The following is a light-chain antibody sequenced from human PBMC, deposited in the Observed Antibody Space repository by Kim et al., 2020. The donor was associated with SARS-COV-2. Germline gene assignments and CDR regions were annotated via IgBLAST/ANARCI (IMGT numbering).Light chain of an antibody. J-gene: IGKJ1*01. CDR3: QQYDNWPPWT. CDR1: QSVNSN. V-gene: IGKV3D-15*01. Sequence: EIGMTQSPATLSVSPGERATLSRRASQSVNSNLAWYQQKPGQAPRLLIYDSSTRATGIPARFSGSGSGTEFTLTISSLRSEDFAIYYCQQYDNWPPWTFGQGTKVDIK. CDR2: DSS.